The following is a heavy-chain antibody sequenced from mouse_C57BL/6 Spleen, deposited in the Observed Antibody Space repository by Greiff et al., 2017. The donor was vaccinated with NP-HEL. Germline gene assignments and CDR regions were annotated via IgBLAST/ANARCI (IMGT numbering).Heavy chain of an antibody. Sequence: EVQLQQSGAELVRPGASVKLSCTASGFNFKDDYMHWVKQRPEQGLEWIGWIDPENGDTVYASKFQGKATITADTSSNTAYLQLSSLTSEDTAVYYCTTWKDYYGSNWGQGTTLTVAS. V-gene: IGHV14-4*01. CDR2: IDPENGDT. CDR3: TTWKDYYGSN. D-gene: IGHD1-1*01. CDR1: GFNFKDDY. J-gene: IGHJ2*01.